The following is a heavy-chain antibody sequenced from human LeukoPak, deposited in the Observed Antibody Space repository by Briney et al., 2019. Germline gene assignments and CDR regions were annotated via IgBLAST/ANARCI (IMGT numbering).Heavy chain of an antibody. CDR1: GGTFSSYA. J-gene: IGHJ5*02. D-gene: IGHD2-2*01. V-gene: IGHV1-69*01. CDR3: ARKTVVVPAAILGWFDP. Sequence: ASVKVSCKAAGGTFSSYAISWVRRAPGQGPEWMGGIIPIFGTANYAQKFQGRVTITADEFTSTAYMELSSLRSEDTAVYYCARKTVVVPAAILGWFDPWGQGTLVTVSS. CDR2: IIPIFGTA.